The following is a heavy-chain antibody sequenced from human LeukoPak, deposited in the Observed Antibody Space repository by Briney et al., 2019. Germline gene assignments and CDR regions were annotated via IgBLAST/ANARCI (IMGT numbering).Heavy chain of an antibody. CDR3: ARDNLHYDILTGYYMSSWFDP. D-gene: IGHD3-9*01. CDR2: IYYSGST. CDR1: GGSISSYY. J-gene: IGHJ5*02. V-gene: IGHV4-59*01. Sequence: SETLSLTCTVSGGSISSYYWSWIRQPPGKGLEWIGYIYYSGSTNYNPSLKSRVTISVDTSKNQFSLKLSSVTAADTAVYYCARDNLHYDILTGYYMSSWFDPWGQGTLVTVSS.